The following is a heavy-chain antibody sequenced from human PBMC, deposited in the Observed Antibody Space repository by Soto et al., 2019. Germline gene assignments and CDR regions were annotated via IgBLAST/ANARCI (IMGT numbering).Heavy chain of an antibody. CDR1: GFTFSNYW. V-gene: IGHV3-74*01. CDR2: LNKDGSRT. J-gene: IGHJ4*02. CDR3: GRDLGGVGSY. Sequence: GGSLRLSCAASGFTFSNYWFHWVRQAPGKGLVWVSRLNKDGSRTDYADSVKGRFTIFRDNARNTLYLQINSLRAEDTAVYYCGRDLGGVGSYWGQGTLVTVSS. D-gene: IGHD3-16*01.